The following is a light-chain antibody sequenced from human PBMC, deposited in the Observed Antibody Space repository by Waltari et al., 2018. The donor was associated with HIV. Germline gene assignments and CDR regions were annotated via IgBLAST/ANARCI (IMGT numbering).Light chain of an antibody. V-gene: IGLV7-46*01. CDR1: PRPFTIDHY. J-gene: IGLJ2*01. Sequence: QAVVPQEPSLTVSPGGTVPLTCGSTPRPFTIDHYPYWRQQMPGQAPRTLIFDTDVKYSWTPARFSASLRGGRAALTLSDVQPEDEADYFCFLSYNGVWVFGGGTKLSVL. CDR3: FLSYNGVWV. CDR2: DTD.